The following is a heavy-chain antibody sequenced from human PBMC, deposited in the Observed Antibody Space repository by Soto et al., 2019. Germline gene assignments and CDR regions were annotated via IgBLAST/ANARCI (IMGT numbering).Heavy chain of an antibody. D-gene: IGHD3-3*01. V-gene: IGHV5-51*01. CDR1: GYSFTSYW. CDR2: IYPGDSDT. J-gene: IGHJ6*02. CDR3: ARKGVTYYYGMDV. Sequence: GESLKLSCKGSGYSFTSYWIGWVRQMPGKGLEWMGIIYPGDSDTRYSPSFQGQVTISADKSISTAYLQWSSLKASDTAMYYCARKGVTYYYGMDVWGQGTTVTVSS.